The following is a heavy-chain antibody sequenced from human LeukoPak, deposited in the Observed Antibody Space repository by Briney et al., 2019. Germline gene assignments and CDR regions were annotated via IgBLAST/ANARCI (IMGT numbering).Heavy chain of an antibody. CDR2: ISNSSSYI. D-gene: IGHD5-12*01. CDR3: ARDRDSGYDLVRYYYYGMDV. V-gene: IGHV3-21*01. CDR1: GFSFDNYA. Sequence: GGSLRLSCTASGFSFDNYAMNWVRQAPGKGLEWVSSISNSSSYIYYADSVKGRFTISRDNDKNSLYLQMNSLRAEDTAVYYCARDRDSGYDLVRYYYYGMDVWGQGTTVTVSS. J-gene: IGHJ6*02.